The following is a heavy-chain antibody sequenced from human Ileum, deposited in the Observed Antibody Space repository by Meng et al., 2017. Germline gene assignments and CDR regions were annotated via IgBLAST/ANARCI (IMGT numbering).Heavy chain of an antibody. CDR3: TTDRNWDYFEY. V-gene: IGHV3-15*01. CDR1: GFTFNKAW. D-gene: IGHD3-16*01. CDR2: IKSDGTT. J-gene: IGHJ4*02. Sequence: EVQLVESGGGLVQSGGSLRLSCAASGFTFNKAWMSWVRQAPGKGLEWVGRIKSDGTTDYAAPVKGRFAISRDDSKTTLYLQMDSLKTDDTAVYYCTTDRNWDYFEYWGQGTLVTVSS.